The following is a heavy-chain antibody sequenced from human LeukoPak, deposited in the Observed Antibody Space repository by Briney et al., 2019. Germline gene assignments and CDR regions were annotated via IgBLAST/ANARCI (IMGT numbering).Heavy chain of an antibody. Sequence: SETLSLTCAVHGGTFSGYHWNGIRQFPGKGLEWIGEINDRGLTNYNPSLESRVTIFADTSKKQFSLKLTSVTAADTAVYYCARDPTTVFQISYYFDFWGQGTLVTVSS. CDR3: ARDPTTVFQISYYFDF. CDR2: INDRGLT. D-gene: IGHD4-17*01. CDR1: GGTFSGYH. V-gene: IGHV4-34*01. J-gene: IGHJ4*02.